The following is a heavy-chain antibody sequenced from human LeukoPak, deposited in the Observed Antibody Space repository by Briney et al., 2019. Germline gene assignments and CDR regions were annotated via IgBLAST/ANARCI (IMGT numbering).Heavy chain of an antibody. CDR3: ARDLTYNSWYYFDS. V-gene: IGHV3-30*02. D-gene: IGHD6-13*01. CDR1: GFTFSYYG. CDR2: IGYDGTDK. Sequence: PGGSLRLSXAASGFTFSYYGMHWIRQARGKGLEWVTFIGYDGTDKYYADSVKGRFTISRDNSKNTLSLHMNSLRAEDTAVYYCARDLTYNSWYYFDSWGQGTLVTVSS. J-gene: IGHJ4*02.